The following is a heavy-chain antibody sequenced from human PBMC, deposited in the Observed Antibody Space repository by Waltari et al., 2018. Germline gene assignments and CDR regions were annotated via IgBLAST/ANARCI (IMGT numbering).Heavy chain of an antibody. Sequence: EVQLVESGGGLVKPGGSLRLSCAASGFTFSSYSMNWVRQAPGKWREWFSSISSSSSYIYYADSVKGRFTISRDNAKNSLYLQMNSLGAEDTAVYYCASDRGGLLDDYWGQGTLVTVSS. V-gene: IGHV3-21*01. D-gene: IGHD2-15*01. J-gene: IGHJ4*02. CDR1: GFTFSSYS. CDR2: ISSSSSYI. CDR3: ASDRGGLLDDY.